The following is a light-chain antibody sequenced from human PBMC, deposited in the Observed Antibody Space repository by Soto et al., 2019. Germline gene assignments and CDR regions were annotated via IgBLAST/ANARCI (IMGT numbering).Light chain of an antibody. Sequence: EIVLTQSPGTLSLSPGERATLSCRASQSVSSSYLAWYQQKPGQAPRLLIYGASSRATGIPDRFSGSGSGTDFTLTISSLEPEDFEVYYCQQYGSSLFTVGPGTKVDIK. CDR2: GAS. CDR1: QSVSSSY. J-gene: IGKJ3*01. CDR3: QQYGSSLFT. V-gene: IGKV3-20*01.